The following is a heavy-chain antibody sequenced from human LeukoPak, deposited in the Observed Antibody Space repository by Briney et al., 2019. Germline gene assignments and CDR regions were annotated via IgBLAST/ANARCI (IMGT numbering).Heavy chain of an antibody. V-gene: IGHV6-1*01. D-gene: IGHD6-19*01. CDR2: TYYRSKWYS. CDR3: ARDLGTSGWHTFDY. J-gene: IGHJ4*02. CDR1: GDSVSSNNGA. Sequence: SQTLSVTCGISGDSVSSNNGAWNWIRQSPSRGLEWLGRTYYRSKWYSDYAASVQGRITINADTSKNQFSLQLYPVTPEDTAVYYCARDLGTSGWHTFDYWGQETLVTVSS.